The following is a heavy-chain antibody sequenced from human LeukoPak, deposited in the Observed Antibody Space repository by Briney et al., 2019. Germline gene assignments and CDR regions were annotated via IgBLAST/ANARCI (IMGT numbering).Heavy chain of an antibody. CDR3: ARGPYYYDSSGYYPSYYFDY. CDR2: INPSGGST. Sequence: ASVKVSCKASGYIFTSYYMHWVRQAPGQGLEWMGIINPSGGSTSYAQKFQGRVTMTRDTPTSTVYMELSSLRSEDTAVYYCARGPYYYDSSGYYPSYYFDYWGQGTLVTVSS. D-gene: IGHD3-22*01. CDR1: GYIFTSYY. V-gene: IGHV1-46*01. J-gene: IGHJ4*02.